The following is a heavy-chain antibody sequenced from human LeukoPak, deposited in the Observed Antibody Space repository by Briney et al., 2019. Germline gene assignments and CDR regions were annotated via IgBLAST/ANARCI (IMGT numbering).Heavy chain of an antibody. Sequence: HTGGSLRLSCAASGFTFSRYAMNWVRQAPGKGLEWVSAISGSGDDTYYADSVKGRFTISRDNSKNTLYLQMNSLRAEDTAVYYCAKVTGWRGQNDYWGQGTLVTVSS. V-gene: IGHV3-23*01. CDR2: ISGSGDDT. D-gene: IGHD6-19*01. J-gene: IGHJ4*02. CDR1: GFTFSRYA. CDR3: AKVTGWRGQNDY.